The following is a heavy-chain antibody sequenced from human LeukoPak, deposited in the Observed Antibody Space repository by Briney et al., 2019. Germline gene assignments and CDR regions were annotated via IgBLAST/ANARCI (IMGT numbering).Heavy chain of an antibody. D-gene: IGHD6-19*01. V-gene: IGHV1-2*02. Sequence: ASVKVSCKASGYTFTGYYMHWVRQAPGQGLEWMGWIDPNSGGTNYAQKFQGRVTMTRDTSISTAYMELSRLRSDDTAVYYCARSTGYSSGWYNYWGQGTLVTVSS. CDR3: ARSTGYSSGWYNY. CDR2: IDPNSGGT. CDR1: GYTFTGYY. J-gene: IGHJ4*02.